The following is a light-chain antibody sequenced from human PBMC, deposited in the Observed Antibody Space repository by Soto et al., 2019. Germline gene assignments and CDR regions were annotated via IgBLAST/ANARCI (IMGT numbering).Light chain of an antibody. Sequence: DIQMTQSPSSLSASVGDRVTITCRASQSIGSYLNWYQHKPGKAPKLLIYAASSLQSGVPARFSGSGSGTDFTLTISSLQPEDFATYYCQQSYSTPPTFGQGTKLEIK. J-gene: IGKJ2*01. CDR3: QQSYSTPPT. CDR2: AAS. CDR1: QSIGSY. V-gene: IGKV1-39*01.